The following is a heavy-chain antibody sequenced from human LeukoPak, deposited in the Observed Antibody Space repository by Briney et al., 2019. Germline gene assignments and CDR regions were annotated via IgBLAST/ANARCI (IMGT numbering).Heavy chain of an antibody. J-gene: IGHJ6*02. D-gene: IGHD5-24*01. CDR3: ARLRWLQSYDYYYGMDV. Sequence: ASVKVSCKASGYTFTGYYMHWVRQAPGQGLEGMGWINPNSGGTNYAQKFQGRVTMTRDTSISTAYMELSRLRSDDTAVYYCARLRWLQSYDYYYGMDVWGQGTTVTVSS. CDR1: GYTFTGYY. V-gene: IGHV1-2*02. CDR2: INPNSGGT.